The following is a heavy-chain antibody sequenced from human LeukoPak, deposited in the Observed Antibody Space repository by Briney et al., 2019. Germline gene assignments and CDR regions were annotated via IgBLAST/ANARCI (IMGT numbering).Heavy chain of an antibody. J-gene: IGHJ4*02. CDR1: GFTFSSYA. D-gene: IGHD2-15*01. Sequence: GGSLRLSCAASGFTFSSYAMSWVRQAPGKGLEWVSAISGSGGSTYYADSVKGRFTISRDNSKNTLYLQMNSLRAEDTAVYYCANIYCGGGTCYTPLVGPIDYWGQGTLVTVSS. CDR3: ANIYCGGGTCYTPLVGPIDY. V-gene: IGHV3-23*01. CDR2: ISGSGGST.